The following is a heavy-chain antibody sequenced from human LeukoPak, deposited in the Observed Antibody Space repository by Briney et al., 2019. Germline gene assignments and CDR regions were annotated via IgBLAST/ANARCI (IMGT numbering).Heavy chain of an antibody. CDR1: GGSISSYY. J-gene: IGHJ5*02. Sequence: SETLSLTCTVSGGSISSYYWSWLRRPPGKGLEWIGYIYYSGSTNYNPSLKSRVTISVDTSKNQFSLKLSSVTAADTAVYYCAREGIAAAGTMNWFDPWGQGTLVTVSS. CDR2: IYYSGST. D-gene: IGHD6-13*01. V-gene: IGHV4-59*01. CDR3: AREGIAAAGTMNWFDP.